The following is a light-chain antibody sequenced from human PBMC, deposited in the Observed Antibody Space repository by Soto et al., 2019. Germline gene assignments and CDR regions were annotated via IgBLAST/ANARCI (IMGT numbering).Light chain of an antibody. V-gene: IGKV3-15*01. CDR3: QQYNNWPV. CDR2: AAS. Sequence: IVLMQSPGTLSLSPGERAALSCRASRSLSSDYLAWYQQKPGQAPRLLIYAASTRATGIPARFSGSGSGTEFTLTISSLQSEDFAVYYCQQYNNWPVFGQGTKVDIK. J-gene: IGKJ1*01. CDR1: RSLSSD.